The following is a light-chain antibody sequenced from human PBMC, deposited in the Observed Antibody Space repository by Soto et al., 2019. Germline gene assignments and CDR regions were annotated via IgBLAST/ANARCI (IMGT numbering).Light chain of an antibody. CDR3: QQYGSSSPLI. V-gene: IGKV3-20*01. CDR2: GAS. J-gene: IGKJ4*01. Sequence: EIVLTQSPCTLSLSPGERATLSCRASQSVSSSYLAWYQDKPGQAPRLLIYGASSRAAGIPDRFSGSGSGTDFTLTISRLEPEDFAVYYCQQYGSSSPLIFGGGTKVEIK. CDR1: QSVSSSY.